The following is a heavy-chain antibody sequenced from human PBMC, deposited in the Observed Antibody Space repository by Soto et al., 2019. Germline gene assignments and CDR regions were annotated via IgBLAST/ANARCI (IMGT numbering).Heavy chain of an antibody. J-gene: IGHJ4*02. Sequence: EVQLLESGGDLVQPGGSLRLSCAASGFTFSDYAMTWVRQAPGKGLEWVSGIRDSGGRTYYADSVKGRFTISRDNSKNTLYLQMNSLRAEDTAVYYCAKNTVEVVASLFDYWGQGTLVTVSS. CDR3: AKNTVEVVASLFDY. CDR2: IRDSGGRT. CDR1: GFTFSDYA. V-gene: IGHV3-23*01. D-gene: IGHD5-12*01.